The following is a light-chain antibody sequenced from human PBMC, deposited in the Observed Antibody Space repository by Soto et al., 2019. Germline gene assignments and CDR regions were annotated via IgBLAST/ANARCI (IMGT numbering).Light chain of an antibody. CDR1: QSVSSY. CDR2: DAS. J-gene: IGKJ4*01. Sequence: EIVLTQSPATLSLSPGERATLSCRASQSVSSYLAWYQKKPGQAPRLLIYDASNRATGIPARFSGSGSGTDFTLTISSLDPEDFAVYYCQQRSDWPSTFGEGTRWIS. V-gene: IGKV3-11*01. CDR3: QQRSDWPST.